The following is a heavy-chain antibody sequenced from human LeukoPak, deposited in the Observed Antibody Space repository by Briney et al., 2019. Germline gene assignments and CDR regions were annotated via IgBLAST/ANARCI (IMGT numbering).Heavy chain of an antibody. CDR3: AREYSSSWWSASPSFDY. D-gene: IGHD6-13*01. J-gene: IGHJ4*02. Sequence: SETLSLTCTVSGGSISSYYWSWIRQPAGKGLEWIGRIYASGSTNYNPSLKSRVTMSVDTSKNQFSLKLSSVTAADTAVYYCAREYSSSWWSASPSFDYWGQGTLVTVSS. V-gene: IGHV4-4*07. CDR2: IYASGST. CDR1: GGSISSYY.